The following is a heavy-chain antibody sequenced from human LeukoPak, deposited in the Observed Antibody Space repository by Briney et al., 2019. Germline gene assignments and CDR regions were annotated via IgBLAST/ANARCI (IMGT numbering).Heavy chain of an antibody. Sequence: PSETLSLTCAVSGGSISSNWWSWVRQPPGKGLEWIGEIYHSGTTNSNPSLKSRVTISVDKTKNQFSLSLTSVTAADTAVYYCASPTYSGSYYGYEYFQHWGQGTLVTVSS. J-gene: IGHJ1*01. D-gene: IGHD1-26*01. CDR3: ASPTYSGSYYGYEYFQH. V-gene: IGHV4-4*02. CDR2: IYHSGTT. CDR1: GGSISSNW.